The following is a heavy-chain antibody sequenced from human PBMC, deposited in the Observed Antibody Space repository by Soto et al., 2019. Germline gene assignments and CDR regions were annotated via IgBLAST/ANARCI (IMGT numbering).Heavy chain of an antibody. Sequence: SETLSLTCTVSGGSISSYYWSWIRQPPGKGLEWIGYIYYSGSTNYNPSLKSRVTISVDTSKNQFSLKLSSVTAADTAVYYCARHAPHYYGSGSFPPNWFDPWGQGTLVTVSS. CDR2: IYYSGST. V-gene: IGHV4-59*08. J-gene: IGHJ5*02. CDR1: GGSISSYY. D-gene: IGHD3-10*01. CDR3: ARHAPHYYGSGSFPPNWFDP.